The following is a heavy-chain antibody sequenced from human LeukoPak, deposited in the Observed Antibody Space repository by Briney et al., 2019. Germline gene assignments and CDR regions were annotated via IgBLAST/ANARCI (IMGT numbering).Heavy chain of an antibody. V-gene: IGHV1-18*01. Sequence: ASVKVSCKASGYTFTSYGISWVRQAPGQGLEWMGWISAYNGNTNYAQKLQGRVTMTTDTSTSTAYMELRSLRSDDTAVYYCANSGYDSSGLWDFDYWGQGTLVTVSS. CDR1: GYTFTSYG. D-gene: IGHD3-22*01. CDR2: ISAYNGNT. CDR3: ANSGYDSSGLWDFDY. J-gene: IGHJ4*02.